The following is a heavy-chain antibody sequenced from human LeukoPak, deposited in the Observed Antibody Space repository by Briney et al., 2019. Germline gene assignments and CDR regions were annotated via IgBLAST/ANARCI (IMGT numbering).Heavy chain of an antibody. CDR3: ATFPPNYDSSGYQDY. CDR2: IYSGGST. V-gene: IGHV3-53*01. CDR1: GFTVSSNY. Sequence: GGSLRLSCAASGFTVSSNYMSWVRQAPGKGLEWVSVIYSGGSTYYADSVKGRFTISRDNSNNTLYLQMNSLRAEDTAVYYCATFPPNYDSSGYQDYWGQGTLVTVSS. J-gene: IGHJ4*02. D-gene: IGHD3-22*01.